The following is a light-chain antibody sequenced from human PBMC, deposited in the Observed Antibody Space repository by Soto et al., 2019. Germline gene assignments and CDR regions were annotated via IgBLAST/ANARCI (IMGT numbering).Light chain of an antibody. V-gene: IGKV1-5*03. J-gene: IGKJ1*01. Sequence: DIQMTQSPSTLSASVGDRVTITCRASQSISSWLAWYQEKPGKAPKLLIYKASSLESGVPARFSGSGSGTEFTLTISNLQTDDFATYYCQQYTNYRWTFGQGTKVEIK. CDR2: KAS. CDR1: QSISSW. CDR3: QQYTNYRWT.